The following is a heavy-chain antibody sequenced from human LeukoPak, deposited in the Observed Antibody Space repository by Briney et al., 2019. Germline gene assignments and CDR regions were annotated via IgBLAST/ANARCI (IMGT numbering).Heavy chain of an antibody. CDR2: IYYSGST. CDR3: ARGVIGLAADY. Sequence: SETLSLTCTVSGGSISSYYWSWIRQPPGKGLEWIGYIYYSGSTNYNPSLKSRVTISVDMSKNQFSLKLSSVTAADTAVYYCARGVIGLAADYWGQGTLVTVSS. D-gene: IGHD2/OR15-2a*01. J-gene: IGHJ4*02. V-gene: IGHV4-59*01. CDR1: GGSISSYY.